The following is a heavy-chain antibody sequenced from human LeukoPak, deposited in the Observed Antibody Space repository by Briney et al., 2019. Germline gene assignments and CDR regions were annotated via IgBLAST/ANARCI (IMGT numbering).Heavy chain of an antibody. V-gene: IGHV3-74*01. J-gene: IGHJ3*02. Sequence: GGSLRLSCAASGFTFSSYAMSWVRQAPGKGLVWVSRINSDGSSTSYADSVKGRFTITRDNAKNTLYLQMNSLRAEDTAVYYCAQGGVGATQAFDIWGQGTMVTVSS. CDR3: AQGGVGATQAFDI. CDR1: GFTFSSYA. D-gene: IGHD1-26*01. CDR2: INSDGSST.